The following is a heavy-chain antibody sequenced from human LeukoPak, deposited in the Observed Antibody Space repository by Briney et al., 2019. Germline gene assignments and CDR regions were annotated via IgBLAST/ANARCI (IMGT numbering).Heavy chain of an antibody. J-gene: IGHJ5*02. CDR2: INHSGST. CDR1: GGSISSSSYY. CDR3: ARRKRTPGMVRGATPRNWFDP. V-gene: IGHV4-39*07. D-gene: IGHD3-10*01. Sequence: PSETLSLTCTVSGGSISSSSYYWSWIRQPPGKGLEWIGEINHSGSTNYNPSLKSRVTISVDTSKNQFSLKLSSVTAADTAVYYCARRKRTPGMVRGATPRNWFDPWGQGTLVTVSS.